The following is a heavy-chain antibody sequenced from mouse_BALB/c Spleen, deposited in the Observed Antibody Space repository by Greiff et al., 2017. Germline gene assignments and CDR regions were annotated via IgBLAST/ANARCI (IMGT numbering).Heavy chain of an antibody. CDR3: AREYYDYSYAMDY. V-gene: IGHV1-11*01. D-gene: IGHD2-4*01. CDR1: GYTFTDHI. Sequence: QVQLQQSGAELASPGASVTLSCKASGYTFTDHIMNWVKKRPGQGLEWIGRIYPVSGETNYNQKFMGKATFSVDRSSSTAYMQLKSLTSEDSAVYYCAREYYDYSYAMDYWGQGTSVTVSS. J-gene: IGHJ4*01. CDR2: IYPVSGET.